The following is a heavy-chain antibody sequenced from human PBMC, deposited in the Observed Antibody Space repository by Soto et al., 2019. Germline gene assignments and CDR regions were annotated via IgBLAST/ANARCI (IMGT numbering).Heavy chain of an antibody. J-gene: IGHJ5*02. CDR2: IYYSGST. CDR3: ARDHYSSVWTYNWFDP. V-gene: IGHV4-59*01. Sequence: SETLSLTCTVSGGSISSYYCSWIRQPPWKGLEWIGYIYYSGSTNYNPSLKSRVTISVDTSKNQFSLKLSSVTAAETPVYYCARDHYSSVWTYNWFDPWGQGTLVTVSS. CDR1: GGSISSYY. D-gene: IGHD6-19*01.